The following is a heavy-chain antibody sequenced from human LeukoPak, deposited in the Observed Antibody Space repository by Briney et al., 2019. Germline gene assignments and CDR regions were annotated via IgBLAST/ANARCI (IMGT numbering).Heavy chain of an antibody. CDR1: GFTFSSYV. J-gene: IGHJ3*02. CDR2: ISGSGGST. V-gene: IGHV3-23*01. CDR3: AKESVGVRLGAFDI. D-gene: IGHD1-26*01. Sequence: GGSLRLSCAASGFTFSSYVMSWVRQAPGKGLEWVSSISGSGGSTYYADSVKGRFTISRDNSKNTLDLQMNSLRAEDTAVYYCAKESVGVRLGAFDIWGQGTMVTVSS.